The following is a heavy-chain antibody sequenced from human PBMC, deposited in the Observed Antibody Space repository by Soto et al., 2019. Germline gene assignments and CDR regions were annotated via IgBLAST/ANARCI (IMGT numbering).Heavy chain of an antibody. D-gene: IGHD3-3*01. CDR1: GYNFAVYW. CDR2: IYPSDSDT. V-gene: IGHV5-51*01. J-gene: IGHJ4*02. Sequence: PGESLEISGKGSGYNFAVYWIAWVRQMPGKGLELMGIIYPSDSDTRYRPSFQGQVTISADKSISSAYLQWSSLRASDTAMYYCARGGVSTSTFDYWGQGTQVTVSS. CDR3: ARGGVSTSTFDY.